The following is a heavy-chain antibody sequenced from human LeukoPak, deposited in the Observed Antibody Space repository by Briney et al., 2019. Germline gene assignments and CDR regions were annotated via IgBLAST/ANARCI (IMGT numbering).Heavy chain of an antibody. CDR1: GGSISSYY. J-gene: IGHJ4*02. V-gene: IGHV4-59*08. CDR2: IYYSGST. Sequence: SETLSLTCTVSGGSISSYYWSWIRQPAGKGLEWIGYIYYSGSTNYNPSFKSRITISVDTSKNQFSLKLSSVTAADTAVYYCARHYKYGDSGFDYWGQGTLVTVSS. CDR3: ARHYKYGDSGFDY. D-gene: IGHD4-17*01.